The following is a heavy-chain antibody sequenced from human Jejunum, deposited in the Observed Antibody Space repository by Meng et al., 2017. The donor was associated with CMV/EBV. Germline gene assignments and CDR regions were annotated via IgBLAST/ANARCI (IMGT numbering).Heavy chain of an antibody. CDR1: GFTVSSNY. J-gene: IGHJ4*02. V-gene: IGHV3-53*01. D-gene: IGHD3-16*01. CDR2: LFGTDET. CDR3: ARGRVSSSVFDY. Sequence: CAASGFTVSSNYMTWVRQAPGKGLEWVSVLFGTDETYYADSVRGRFTISRDISKNTVHLQMNSLNAEDTAIYYCARGRVSSSVFDYWGQGTLVTVSS.